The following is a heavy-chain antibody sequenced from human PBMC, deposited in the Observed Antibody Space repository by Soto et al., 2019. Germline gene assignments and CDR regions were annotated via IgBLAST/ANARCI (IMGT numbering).Heavy chain of an antibody. CDR2: IYYSGST. J-gene: IGHJ4*02. D-gene: IGHD3-22*01. CDR3: ARHFPSYYYASSGYRVFDY. V-gene: IGHV4-39*01. Sequence: SETLSLTCTGSGGSISSSIHYWALFCQPPGKGLEWIGSIYYSGSTYYNPSLKSRVTISVDTSKNQFSLKLSSVTAADTAVYYCARHFPSYYYASSGYRVFDYWGQGTLVT. CDR1: GGSISSSIHY.